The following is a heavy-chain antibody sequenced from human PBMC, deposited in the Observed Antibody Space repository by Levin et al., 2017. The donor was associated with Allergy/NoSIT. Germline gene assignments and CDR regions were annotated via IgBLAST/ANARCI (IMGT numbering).Heavy chain of an antibody. V-gene: IGHV1-18*01. CDR3: ARDWESISLGDPFDY. CDR2: INPDKHNT. Sequence: PWASVKVSCKASGYTFSNYGISWVRQAPGQGLEWMGWINPDKHNTNYAQRFQGRVTMTTDTSTTTAHMELRSLISDDTAVYYCARDWESISLGDPFDYWGQGTLVTVSS. D-gene: IGHD3-16*01. CDR1: GYTFSNYG. J-gene: IGHJ4*02.